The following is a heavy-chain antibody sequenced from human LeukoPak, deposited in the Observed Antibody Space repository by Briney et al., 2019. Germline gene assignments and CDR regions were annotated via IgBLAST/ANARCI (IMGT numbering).Heavy chain of an antibody. D-gene: IGHD2-15*01. J-gene: IGHJ5*02. V-gene: IGHV4-34*01. CDR1: GGSFSGYY. CDR2: INHSGST. Sequence: SETLSLTCAVYGGSFSGYYWSWTRQPPGKGLEWIGEINHSGSTNYNPSLKSRVTISVDTSKNQFSLKLSSVTAADTAVYYCARLLRSYCSGGSCYAGRYNWFDPWGQGTLVTVSS. CDR3: ARLLRSYCSGGSCYAGRYNWFDP.